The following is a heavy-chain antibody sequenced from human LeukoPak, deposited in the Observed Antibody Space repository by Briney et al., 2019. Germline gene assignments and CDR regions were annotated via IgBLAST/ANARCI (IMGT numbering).Heavy chain of an antibody. D-gene: IGHD3-22*01. V-gene: IGHV3-30*02. J-gene: IGHJ4*02. CDR1: GFTFSSYG. CDR3: ANGGSNHYYHSNMDY. Sequence: GGSLRLSCAASGFTFSSYGMHWVRQAPGKGLEWVAFIRYDGSNKYYADSVKGRFTISRDNSKNTLYLQMNSLRAEDTAVYYCANGGSNHYYHSNMDYWGQGTLVTVSS. CDR2: IRYDGSNK.